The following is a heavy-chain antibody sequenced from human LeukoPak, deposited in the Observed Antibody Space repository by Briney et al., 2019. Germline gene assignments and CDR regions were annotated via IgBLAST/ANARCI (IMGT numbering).Heavy chain of an antibody. CDR3: ARADTAMYENWDYYYGMDV. Sequence: PSETLSLTCTVSGGSISSYYWSWIRQPPGKGLEWIGYIYYSGSTNYNPSLKSRVTMSVDTSKNQFSLKLSSVTAADTAVYYCARADTAMYENWDYYYGMDVWGQGTTVTVSS. D-gene: IGHD5-18*01. J-gene: IGHJ6*02. V-gene: IGHV4-59*12. CDR2: IYYSGST. CDR1: GGSISSYY.